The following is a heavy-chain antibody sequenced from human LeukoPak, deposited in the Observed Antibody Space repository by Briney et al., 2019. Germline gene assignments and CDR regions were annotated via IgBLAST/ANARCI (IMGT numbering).Heavy chain of an antibody. V-gene: IGHV4-38-2*02. CDR1: GYSISSGYY. J-gene: IGHJ6*03. CDR2: IYHSGST. CDR3: ARVGIDSGYDYGYYYYYMDV. D-gene: IGHD5-12*01. Sequence: SETLSLTCTVSGYSISSGYYWGWIRQPPGKGLEWIGSIYHSGSTNYNPSLKSRVTISVDTSKNQFSLKLSSVTAADTAVYYCARVGIDSGYDYGYYYYYMDVWGKGTTVTVSS.